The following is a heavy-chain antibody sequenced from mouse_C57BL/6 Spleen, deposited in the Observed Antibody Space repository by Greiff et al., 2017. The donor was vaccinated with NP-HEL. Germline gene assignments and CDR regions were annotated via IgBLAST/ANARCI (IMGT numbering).Heavy chain of an antibody. CDR2: INPSTGGT. V-gene: IGHV1-42*01. J-gene: IGHJ2*01. CDR1: GYSFTGYY. D-gene: IGHD1-1*01. CDR3: ASRYGSLDY. Sequence: VQLQQSGPELVKPGASVKISCKASGYSFTGYYMNWVKQSPEKSLEWIGEINPSTGGTTYNQKFKAKATLTVDKSSSTAYMQLKSLTSEDSAVYYCASRYGSLDYWGQGTTLTVSS.